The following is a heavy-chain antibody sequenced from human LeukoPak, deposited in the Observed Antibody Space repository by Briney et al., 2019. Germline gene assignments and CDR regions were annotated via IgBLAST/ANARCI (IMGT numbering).Heavy chain of an antibody. CDR2: IIPILGIA. CDR1: GGTFSSYA. CDR3: ASYVDTAMASFDY. D-gene: IGHD5-18*01. J-gene: IGHJ4*02. Sequence: GSSVKVSCKASGGTFSSYAISWVRQAPGQGLEWMGRIIPILGIANYAQKFQGRVTITADKSTSTAYMELSSLRSEDTAVYYCASYVDTAMASFDYWDQGTLVTVSS. V-gene: IGHV1-69*04.